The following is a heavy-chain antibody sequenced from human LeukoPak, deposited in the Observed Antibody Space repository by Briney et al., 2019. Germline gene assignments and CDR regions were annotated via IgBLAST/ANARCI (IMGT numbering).Heavy chain of an antibody. CDR2: ISYDGSNK. J-gene: IGHJ4*02. Sequence: PGRSLRLSCAASGFTFSLFGMHWVRQAPGKGLEWVALISYDGSNKWYADSVEGRFTTSRDNSKNTLYLQMSSPRAEDTAVYYCAKDEPGISATRPDYWGQGTLVSVSS. V-gene: IGHV3-30*18. CDR1: GFTFSLFG. CDR3: AKDEPGISATRPDY. D-gene: IGHD6-19*01.